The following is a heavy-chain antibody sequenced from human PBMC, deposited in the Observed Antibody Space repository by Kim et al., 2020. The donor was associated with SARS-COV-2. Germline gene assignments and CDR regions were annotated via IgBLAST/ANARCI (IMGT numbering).Heavy chain of an antibody. V-gene: IGHV3-23*03. CDR3: AKDGPYCSGGSCYVDY. D-gene: IGHD2-15*01. Sequence: SGEGRFTIPRDNSKNTLYLQMTSLRAEDTAVYYCAKDGPYCSGGSCYVDYWGQGTLVTVSS. J-gene: IGHJ4*02.